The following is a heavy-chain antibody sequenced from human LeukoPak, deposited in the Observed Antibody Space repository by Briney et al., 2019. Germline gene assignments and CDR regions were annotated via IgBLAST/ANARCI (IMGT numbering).Heavy chain of an antibody. CDR1: GFTFSNAW. Sequence: PGGSLRLSCAASGFTFSNAWMSWVRQAPGKGLEWVGRIKSKTDCGTTDYAAPVKGRFTISRDDSKNTLYLQMNSLKTEDTAVYYCTTGVMITFGGVIVFDYWGQGTLVTVSS. V-gene: IGHV3-15*01. CDR2: IKSKTDCGTT. CDR3: TTGVMITFGGVIVFDY. J-gene: IGHJ4*02. D-gene: IGHD3-16*02.